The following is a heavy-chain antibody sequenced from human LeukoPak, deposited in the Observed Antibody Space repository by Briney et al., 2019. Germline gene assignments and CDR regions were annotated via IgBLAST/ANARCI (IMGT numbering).Heavy chain of an antibody. Sequence: PSETLSLTCTVSGGSISSYYWSWIRQPPGKGLEWIGYIYYSGSTNYNPSLKSRVTISVDTSKNQFSLKLSSVTAADTDVYYCARLYDSSGYHPPRAPEDGFDIWGQGTMVTVSS. CDR2: IYYSGST. CDR1: GGSISSYY. CDR3: ARLYDSSGYHPPRAPEDGFDI. V-gene: IGHV4-59*01. J-gene: IGHJ3*02. D-gene: IGHD3-22*01.